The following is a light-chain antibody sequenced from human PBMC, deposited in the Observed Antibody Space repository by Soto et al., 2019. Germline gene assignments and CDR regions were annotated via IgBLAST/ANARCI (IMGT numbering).Light chain of an antibody. V-gene: IGLV2-14*03. J-gene: IGLJ2*01. CDR3: SSYSSSHIHVV. CDR1: SSDVGDFNY. CDR2: GVS. Sequence: QSVLTQPASVSGSPGQSITISCTGTSSDVGDFNYVSWYQQHPGKAPKLMIYGVSKRPSGVSNRFSGSKSGNTASLTISGLQIEDEADYYCSSYSSSHIHVVFGGGTKLTVL.